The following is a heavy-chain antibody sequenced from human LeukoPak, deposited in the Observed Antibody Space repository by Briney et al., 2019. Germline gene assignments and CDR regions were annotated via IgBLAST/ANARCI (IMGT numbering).Heavy chain of an antibody. CDR2: IGTGNGDT. CDR3: GRGGSSGVDY. CDR1: GYTFTKNA. V-gene: IGHV1-3*04. D-gene: IGHD2-15*01. J-gene: IGHJ4*02. Sequence: ASVKVSCKTSGYTFTKNALHWVRQAPGQRLEWMGWIGTGNGDTKYSQKFQGRVTLTRDTSASTVYVELNSLRSEDTAVYYCGRGGSSGVDYWGQGTLVTVSS.